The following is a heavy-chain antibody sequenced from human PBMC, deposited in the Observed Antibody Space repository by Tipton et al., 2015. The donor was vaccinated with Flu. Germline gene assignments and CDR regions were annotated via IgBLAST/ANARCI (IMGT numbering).Heavy chain of an antibody. CDR2: VFPGDSDT. Sequence: QLVQSGAEVKKPRESLKISCKGSGYSFTKYWIGWVRQMPGKGLEWMGLVFPGDSDTRYNPSFQGHVTISADKSISTAYLQWSSLKASDPAMYYCARPVFYYGSGSSDGFDVWGQGAMVTVSP. D-gene: IGHD3-10*01. V-gene: IGHV5-51*01. CDR3: ARPVFYYGSGSSDGFDV. CDR1: GYSFTKYW. J-gene: IGHJ3*01.